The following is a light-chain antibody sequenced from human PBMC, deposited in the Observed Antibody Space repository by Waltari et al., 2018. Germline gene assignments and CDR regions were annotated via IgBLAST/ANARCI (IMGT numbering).Light chain of an antibody. V-gene: IGKV2-28*01. J-gene: IGKJ2*01. Sequence: DILMTQSPLSLRVTPGEPASISCSSSQSLLHSNGYNYLDWYLQKPGQSPQVLIYLGSNRAAGVPDRFSGSGSGTDFTLNISRVEAEDVGVYYCMQILQPARTFGQGTRLEIK. CDR2: LGS. CDR1: QSLLHSNGYNY. CDR3: MQILQPART.